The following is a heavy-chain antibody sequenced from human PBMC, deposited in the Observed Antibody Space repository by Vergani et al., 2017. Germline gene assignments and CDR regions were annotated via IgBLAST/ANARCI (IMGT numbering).Heavy chain of an antibody. D-gene: IGHD4-17*01. CDR3: ARIDYGDYEGWFDP. Sequence: QVQLQESGPGLVKPSETLSLTCTVSGYSISSGYYWGWIRQPPGKGLEWIGSIYHSGSTYYNPSLKSLVTISVDTSKNQFSLKLSSVTAADTAVYYCARIDYGDYEGWFDPWGQGTLVTVSS. V-gene: IGHV4-38-2*02. J-gene: IGHJ5*02. CDR2: IYHSGST. CDR1: GYSISSGYY.